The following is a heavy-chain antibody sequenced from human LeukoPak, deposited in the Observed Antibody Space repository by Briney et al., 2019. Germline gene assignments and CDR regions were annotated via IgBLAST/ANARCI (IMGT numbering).Heavy chain of an antibody. CDR3: ARTDYHGSGWYGDFDY. V-gene: IGHV1-69*05. J-gene: IGHJ4*02. CDR2: IIPIFGTA. Sequence: SVKVSCKASGGTFSSYAISWVRQAPGQGLEWMGGIIPIFGTANYAQKFQGRVTITTDESTSTAYMELSSLRSEDTAVYYCARTDYHGSGWYGDFDYWGQGTLVTVST. D-gene: IGHD6-19*01. CDR1: GGTFSSYA.